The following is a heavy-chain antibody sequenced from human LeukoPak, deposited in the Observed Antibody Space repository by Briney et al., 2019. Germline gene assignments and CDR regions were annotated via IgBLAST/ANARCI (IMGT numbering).Heavy chain of an antibody. D-gene: IGHD3-16*02. Sequence: SETLSLTCTVSGGSISGYYWSWIRQPPGKGLEWIGEINHSGSTNYNPSLKSRVTISVDTSKNQFSLKLSSVTAADTAVYYCAREPSYDYVWGSYRPFDYWGQGTLVTVSS. CDR2: INHSGST. CDR3: AREPSYDYVWGSYRPFDY. CDR1: GGSISGYY. V-gene: IGHV4-34*01. J-gene: IGHJ4*02.